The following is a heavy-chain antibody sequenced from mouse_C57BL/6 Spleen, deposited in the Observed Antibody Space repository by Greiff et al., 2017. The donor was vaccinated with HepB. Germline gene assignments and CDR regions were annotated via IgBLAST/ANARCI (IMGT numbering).Heavy chain of an antibody. CDR2: IDPSDSYT. D-gene: IGHD1-1*01. J-gene: IGHJ2*01. Sequence: QVQLQQPGAELVKPGASVKLSCKASGYTFTSYWMQWVKQRPGQGLEWIGEIDPSDSYTNYNQKFKGKATLTVDTSSSTAYMQLSSLTSEDSAVYYCARKDYGSKGYFDYWGQGTTLTVSS. CDR3: ARKDYGSKGYFDY. CDR1: GYTFTSYW. V-gene: IGHV1-50*01.